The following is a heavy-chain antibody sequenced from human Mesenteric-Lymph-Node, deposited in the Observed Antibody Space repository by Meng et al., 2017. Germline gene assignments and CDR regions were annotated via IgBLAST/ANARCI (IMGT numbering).Heavy chain of an antibody. V-gene: IGHV3-23*01. Sequence: GESLKISCAASGFTFSTYAMSWVRQAPGKGLEWVSGISGSGVSTYYADSVKGRFTVSRDNSKSTLHLQMNSLRAEDTAVYYCAKDVGGKVPYYFDSWGQGTLVTVSS. J-gene: IGHJ4*02. D-gene: IGHD3-10*01. CDR1: GFTFSTYA. CDR3: AKDVGGKVPYYFDS. CDR2: ISGSGVST.